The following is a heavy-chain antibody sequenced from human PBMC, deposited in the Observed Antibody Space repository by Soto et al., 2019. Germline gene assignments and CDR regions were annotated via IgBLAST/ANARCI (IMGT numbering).Heavy chain of an antibody. CDR3: AKESGIAAAGRLGFDY. J-gene: IGHJ4*02. CDR2: ISWNSCSI. D-gene: IGHD6-13*01. V-gene: IGHV3-9*01. CDR1: GFTFDDYA. Sequence: EVQLVESGGGLVQPGRSLRLSCAASGFTFDDYAMHWVRQAPGKGLEWVSGISWNSCSIGYADSVKGRFTISRDNAKHSLYLQMNSLRAEDTALYYCAKESGIAAAGRLGFDYWGQGTLVTVSS.